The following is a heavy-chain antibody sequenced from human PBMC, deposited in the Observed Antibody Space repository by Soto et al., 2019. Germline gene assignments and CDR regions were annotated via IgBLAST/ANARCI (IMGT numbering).Heavy chain of an antibody. CDR1: GFTFSSYA. Sequence: GGSLRLSCAASGFTFSSYAMSWVRQAPGKGLEWVSAISGSGGSTYYADSVKGRFTISRDNSKNTLYLQMNSLRAEDTAVYCCAKDLTSNAVADSYYYYYGMDVWGQGTTVTVSS. J-gene: IGHJ6*02. D-gene: IGHD6-19*01. V-gene: IGHV3-23*01. CDR2: ISGSGGST. CDR3: AKDLTSNAVADSYYYYYGMDV.